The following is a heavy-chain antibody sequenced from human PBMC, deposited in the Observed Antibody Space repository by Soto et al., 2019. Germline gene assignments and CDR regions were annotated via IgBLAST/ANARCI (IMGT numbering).Heavy chain of an antibody. V-gene: IGHV3-23*01. J-gene: IGHJ2*01. CDR1: GFTFSSYA. CDR3: AKRTVGWYFDL. Sequence: EVQLLESGGGLVQPGGSLRLSCAASGFTFSSYAMSWVRQAPGKGLEWVSAISGSGDSTYYADSVKGRFTISKDNSKNTQYLQMNSLRAEDTAVYYCAKRTVGWYFDLWGRGTLVTVSS. D-gene: IGHD4-17*01. CDR2: ISGSGDST.